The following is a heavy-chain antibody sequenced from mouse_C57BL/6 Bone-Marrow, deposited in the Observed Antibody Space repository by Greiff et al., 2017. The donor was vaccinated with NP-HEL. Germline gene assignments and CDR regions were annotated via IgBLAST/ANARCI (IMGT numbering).Heavy chain of an antibody. J-gene: IGHJ4*01. CDR1: GFTFSDYG. V-gene: IGHV5-15*01. CDR2: ISNLAYSI. D-gene: IGHD2-1*01. CDR3: ARRPYGNYVDYAMDY. Sequence: EVNVVESGGGLVQPGGSLKLSCAASGFTFSDYGMAWVRQAPRKGPEWVAFISNLAYSIYYADTVTGRFTISRENAKNTLYLEMSSLRSEDTAMYYCARRPYGNYVDYAMDYWGQGTSVTVSS.